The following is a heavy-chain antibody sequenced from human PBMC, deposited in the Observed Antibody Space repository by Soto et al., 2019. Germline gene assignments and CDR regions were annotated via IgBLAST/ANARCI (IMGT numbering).Heavy chain of an antibody. CDR3: VRSKGGYSYGTPFDY. D-gene: IGHD5-18*01. CDR2: ISWNSGNI. CDR1: GFTFDDYA. J-gene: IGHJ4*02. Sequence: EVQLEESGGALVQPGRSLRLSCAASGFTFDDYAMHWVRQVLGKGLEWVSSISWNSGNIAYADSVKGRLTTSRDNAKNSLYLQMNSLRPEDTALYYCVRSKGGYSYGTPFDYWGQGTLVTVSS. V-gene: IGHV3-9*01.